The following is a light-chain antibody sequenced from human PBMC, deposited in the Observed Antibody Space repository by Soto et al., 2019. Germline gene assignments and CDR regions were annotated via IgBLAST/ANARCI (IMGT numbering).Light chain of an antibody. CDR3: QQYNNGALT. CDR1: QSVSSD. J-gene: IGKJ4*01. V-gene: IGKV3-15*01. Sequence: EIVLTQSPATLSVSPGDRATLSCRAIQSVSSDLAWFQQKPGQAPRLLIYGASTRATAIPARFSGSGSGTEFTHTISTLKSKENAIYYCQQYNNGALTFGGGTKVDIK. CDR2: GAS.